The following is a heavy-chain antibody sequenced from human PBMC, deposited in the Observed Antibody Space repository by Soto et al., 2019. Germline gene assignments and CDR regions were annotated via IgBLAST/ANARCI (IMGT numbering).Heavy chain of an antibody. V-gene: IGHV4-39*01. CDR3: ARITVMPYCSSTSCYTDWFDP. D-gene: IGHD2-2*02. CDR2: IYYSGST. J-gene: IGHJ5*02. CDR1: GGSISSSSSY. Sequence: SETLSLTCTVSGGSISSSSSYWSWMRQPPGKGLEWIGNIYYSGSTYYNPSLKSRVTISVDTSKNQFSLKLSSVTAADTAVYYCARITVMPYCSSTSCYTDWFDPWGQGTLVTV.